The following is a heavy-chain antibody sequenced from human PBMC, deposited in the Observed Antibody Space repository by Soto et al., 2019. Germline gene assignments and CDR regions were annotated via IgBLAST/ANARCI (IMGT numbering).Heavy chain of an antibody. D-gene: IGHD6-25*01. CDR2: LNSDGSTT. J-gene: IGHJ4*02. CDR1: GFTFKDYW. Sequence: GGSLRLSCAASGFTFKDYWMHWARQAPGKGLVWVSRLNSDGSTTNYADSVKGRFTISRDNAKNTLYLQMNSLRVEDTAIYYCARDQGLRGPFDYWGQGTLVTVSS. V-gene: IGHV3-74*01. CDR3: ARDQGLRGPFDY.